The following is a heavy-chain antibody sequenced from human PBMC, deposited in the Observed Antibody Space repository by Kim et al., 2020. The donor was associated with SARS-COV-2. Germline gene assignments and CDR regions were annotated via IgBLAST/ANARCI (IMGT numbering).Heavy chain of an antibody. Sequence: ASVKVSCKASGYTFSSNAINWVRQAPGQGLEWMGWINTNTGNPTYAQGFTGRFVFSLGTAVSTPYLQISSLKAEYTAVYYCARNMQDYGDWYYYGMDVWGQGTTVTVSS. D-gene: IGHD4-17*01. V-gene: IGHV7-4-1*02. J-gene: IGHJ6*02. CDR2: INTNTGNP. CDR1: GYTFSSNA. CDR3: ARNMQDYGDWYYYGMDV.